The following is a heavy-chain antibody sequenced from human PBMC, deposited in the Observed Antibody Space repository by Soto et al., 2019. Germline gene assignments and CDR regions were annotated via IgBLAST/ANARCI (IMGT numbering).Heavy chain of an antibody. Sequence: PGGSLRLSCAASGFTFSSYAMHWVRQAPGKGLEWVAVISYDGSNKYYADSVKGRFTISRDNSKNTLYLQMNSLRAGDTAVFYCARDRQYSSSWLDYWGQGTLVTVSS. D-gene: IGHD6-13*01. V-gene: IGHV3-30-3*01. J-gene: IGHJ4*02. CDR2: ISYDGSNK. CDR1: GFTFSSYA. CDR3: ARDRQYSSSWLDY.